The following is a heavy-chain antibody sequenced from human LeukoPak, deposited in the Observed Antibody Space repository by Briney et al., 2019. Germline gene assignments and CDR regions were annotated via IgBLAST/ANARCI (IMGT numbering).Heavy chain of an antibody. V-gene: IGHV1-18*01. Sequence: ASVKVSCKASGYTFTSYGISWVRQAPGQGLEWMGWISAYNGNTNYAQKLQGRVTMTTDTSTSTAYMELRSLRSEDTAVYYCARDLPRPYYLDHTNYYLPGGWGQGTLVTVSS. CDR1: GYTFTSYG. J-gene: IGHJ4*02. CDR3: ARDLPRPYYLDHTNYYLPGG. CDR2: ISAYNGNT. D-gene: IGHD3-10*01.